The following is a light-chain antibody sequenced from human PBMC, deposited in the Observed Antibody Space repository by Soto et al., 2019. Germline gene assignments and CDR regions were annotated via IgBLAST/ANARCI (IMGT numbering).Light chain of an antibody. J-gene: IGLJ3*02. CDR3: TSYTSGNTWV. V-gene: IGLV2-14*01. CDR1: SSDIGDYNY. Sequence: QSALTQPASVSGSPGQSSTISCTGTSSDIGDYNYVSWYQQHPGKGPKLMIYEVTNRPSGVSNRFSGSKSGNTASLTISGLQAEDEADYYCTSYTSGNTWVFGGGTKLTVL. CDR2: EVT.